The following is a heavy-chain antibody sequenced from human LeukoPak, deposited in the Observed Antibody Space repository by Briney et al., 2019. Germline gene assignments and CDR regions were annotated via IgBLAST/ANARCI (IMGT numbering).Heavy chain of an antibody. V-gene: IGHV4-4*07. D-gene: IGHD4-17*01. Sequence: SETLSLTCTVSGGSISSYYWSWIRQPAGKGLEWIGRIYTSRSTHYNPSLKSRVTISVDTSKNQFSLKLSSVTAADTAVYYCAREFGYAVTSLDYWGQGTLVTVSS. CDR3: AREFGYAVTSLDY. CDR2: IYTSRST. CDR1: GGSISSYY. J-gene: IGHJ4*02.